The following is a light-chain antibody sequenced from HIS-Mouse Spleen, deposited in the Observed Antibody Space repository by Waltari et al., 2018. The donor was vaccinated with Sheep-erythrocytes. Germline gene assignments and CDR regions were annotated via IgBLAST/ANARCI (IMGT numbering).Light chain of an antibody. Sequence: SYELTQPPSVSVSPGQTASITCPGDNSGDTYACWYQQKPGQSPVLVIYQDSKRPSGIPERFSGSNSGNTATLTISGTQAMDEADYYCQAWDSSTYVFGTGTKVTVL. CDR2: QDS. V-gene: IGLV3-1*01. CDR1: NSGDTY. CDR3: QAWDSSTYV. J-gene: IGLJ1*01.